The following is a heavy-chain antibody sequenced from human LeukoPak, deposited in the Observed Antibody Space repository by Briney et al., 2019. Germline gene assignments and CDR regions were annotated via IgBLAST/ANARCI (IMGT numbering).Heavy chain of an antibody. CDR1: GYTFTGHY. CDR2: INPNNGGT. Sequence: ASVKVPCKASGYTFTGHYMHWVRQAPGQGLEWMGWINPNNGGTNYAQKFQGRVTMTRDTSISTAYMELSRLRSDDTAVYYCAREAHGSGTYYSDYWGQGTLVTVSS. V-gene: IGHV1-2*02. J-gene: IGHJ4*02. CDR3: AREAHGSGTYYSDY. D-gene: IGHD3-10*01.